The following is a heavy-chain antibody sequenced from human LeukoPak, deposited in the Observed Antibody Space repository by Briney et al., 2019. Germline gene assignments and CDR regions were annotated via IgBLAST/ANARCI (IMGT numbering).Heavy chain of an antibody. Sequence: KSSETLSLTCTVSGGSISSSSYYWGWIRQPTGKGLEWIGSIYYSGSTYYNPSLKSRVTISVDKSKNQFSLKLSSVTAADTAVYYCARAPVGPPMASYFDYWGQGTLATVSS. CDR3: ARAPVGPPMASYFDY. V-gene: IGHV4-39*07. CDR1: GGSISSSSYY. CDR2: IYYSGST. J-gene: IGHJ4*02. D-gene: IGHD5-24*01.